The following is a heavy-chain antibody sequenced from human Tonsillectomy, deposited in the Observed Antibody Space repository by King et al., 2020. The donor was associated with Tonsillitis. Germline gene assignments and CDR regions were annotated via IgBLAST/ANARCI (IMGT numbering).Heavy chain of an antibody. CDR1: GYSFTSYW. Sequence: EVQLVESGAEVKKPGESLKISCKDSGYSFTSYWIGWVRQMPGKGLEWMGIIYPGDSDTRYSPSFQGQVTISADKSISTAYLQWSSLKASDTAMYYCARREDYGDQPSPFDYGGQGTLVTVSP. CDR2: IYPGDSDT. CDR3: ARREDYGDQPSPFDY. J-gene: IGHJ4*02. V-gene: IGHV5-51*01. D-gene: IGHD4-17*01.